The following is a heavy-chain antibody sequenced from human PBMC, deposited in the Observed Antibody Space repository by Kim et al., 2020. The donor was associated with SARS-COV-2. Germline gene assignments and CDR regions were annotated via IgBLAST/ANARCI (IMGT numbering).Heavy chain of an antibody. Sequence: PSLKRRVTISVDTSKNQFSLKLSSVTAADTAVYYCARVKRDGYNYSPFDYWGQGTLVTVSS. V-gene: IGHV4-34*01. CDR3: ARVKRDGYNYSPFDY. J-gene: IGHJ4*02. D-gene: IGHD5-12*01.